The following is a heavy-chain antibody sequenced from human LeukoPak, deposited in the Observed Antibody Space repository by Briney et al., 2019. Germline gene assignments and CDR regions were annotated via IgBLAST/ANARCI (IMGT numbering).Heavy chain of an antibody. CDR3: AKDVRTVRGDYFDY. D-gene: IGHD3-10*01. V-gene: IGHV3-9*01. J-gene: IGHJ4*02. Sequence: SLKGRFTISRDNAKNSLYLQMNSLRAEDTALYYCAKDVRTVRGDYFDYWGQGTLVTVSS.